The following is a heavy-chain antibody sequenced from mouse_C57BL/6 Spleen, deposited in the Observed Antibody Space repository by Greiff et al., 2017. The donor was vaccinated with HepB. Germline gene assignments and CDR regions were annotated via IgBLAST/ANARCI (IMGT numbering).Heavy chain of an antibody. D-gene: IGHD1-1*01. V-gene: IGHV5-17*01. Sequence: EVQLVESGGGLVKPGGSLKLSCAASGFTFSDYGMHWVRQAPEKGLEWVAYISSGSSTIYYADTVKGRFTISRDNAKNTLFLQMTSLRSEDTAMYYCARKAYYDWYFDVWGTGTTVTVSS. CDR1: GFTFSDYG. J-gene: IGHJ1*03. CDR3: ARKAYYDWYFDV. CDR2: ISSGSSTI.